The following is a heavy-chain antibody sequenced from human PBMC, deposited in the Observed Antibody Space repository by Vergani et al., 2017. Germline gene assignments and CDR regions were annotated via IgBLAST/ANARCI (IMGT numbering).Heavy chain of an antibody. Sequence: QVQLQESGPGLVKPSETLSLTCTVSGGSISSYYWSWIRQPPGKGLEWIGYIYYSGSTNYNPSLKSRVTISVDTSKNQFSLKLSSVTAADTAVYYGARGIRDVTLGCYYYYMDVWGKGTTVTVSS. D-gene: IGHD3-10*01. V-gene: IGHV4-59*01. J-gene: IGHJ6*03. CDR3: ARGIRDVTLGCYYYYMDV. CDR1: GGSISSYY. CDR2: IYYSGST.